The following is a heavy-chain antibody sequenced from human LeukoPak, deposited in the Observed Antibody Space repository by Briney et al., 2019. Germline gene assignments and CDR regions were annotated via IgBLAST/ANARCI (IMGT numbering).Heavy chain of an antibody. CDR1: GGSISNYF. Sequence: SETLSLTCTVSGGSISNYFWSWIRQPPGEGLEWIGYVYYSGSTNYNPSLKSRVTMSVETSKNQFSLNLSSVTAADTAVYYCARRAGTGGRDYFDYWGQGTLVTVSS. CDR3: ARRAGTGGRDYFDY. J-gene: IGHJ4*02. CDR2: VYYSGST. V-gene: IGHV4-59*08. D-gene: IGHD3/OR15-3a*01.